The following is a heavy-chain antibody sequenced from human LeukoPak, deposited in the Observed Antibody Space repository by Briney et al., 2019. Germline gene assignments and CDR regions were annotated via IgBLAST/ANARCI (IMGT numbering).Heavy chain of an antibody. J-gene: IGHJ4*02. D-gene: IGHD2/OR15-2a*01. CDR1: RFIFTNYW. CDR3: TSFFETN. V-gene: IGHV3-74*01. CDR2: VNNDGSAT. Sequence: GGSLRLSCAASRFIFTNYWIHWVRQAPGKGLVWVSHVNNDGSATSYADSVKGRFTISRDSAKNAVYLHMNSLRVEDTAVYYCTSFFETNWGQGTLVTVSS.